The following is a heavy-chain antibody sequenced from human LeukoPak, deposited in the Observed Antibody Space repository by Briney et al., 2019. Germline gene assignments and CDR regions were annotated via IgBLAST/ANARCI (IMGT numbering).Heavy chain of an antibody. CDR1: GVSISSYY. Sequence: SETLSLTCTVSGVSISSYYWSWIRQPPGKGLEWIGYIYYSGSTNYNPSLKSRLTISVDTSKNQFSLKLSSVTAADTAVYYCARAFGDTATDYWGQGTLVTVSS. CDR3: ARAFGDTATDY. J-gene: IGHJ4*02. V-gene: IGHV4-59*12. D-gene: IGHD5-18*01. CDR2: IYYSGST.